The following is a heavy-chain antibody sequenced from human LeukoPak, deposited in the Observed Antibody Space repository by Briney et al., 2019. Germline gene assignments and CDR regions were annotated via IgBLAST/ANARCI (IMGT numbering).Heavy chain of an antibody. CDR2: ISGSGGST. V-gene: IGHV3-23*01. J-gene: IGHJ4*02. CDR3: AKDRYYYDSSGPRGLFDY. Sequence: GGSLRLSCAASGFAFSSYAMSWVRQAPGKGLEWVSAISGSGGSTYYADSVKGRFTISRDNSKNTLYLQMNSLRAEDAAVYYCAKDRYYYDSSGPRGLFDYWGQGTLVTVSS. CDR1: GFAFSSYA. D-gene: IGHD3-22*01.